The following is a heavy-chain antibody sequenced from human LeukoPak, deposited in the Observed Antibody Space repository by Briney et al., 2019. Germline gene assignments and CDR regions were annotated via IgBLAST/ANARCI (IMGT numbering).Heavy chain of an antibody. J-gene: IGHJ4*02. CDR1: GFPFIEYS. Sequence: GGSLRLSCTASGFPFIEYSMSWVRQDPGKGLEWISYIGIDSGNTKYADSVRGRFTISADKAKNSLYLQMNSLRVEDTAVYYCARDHNYAFDNWGQGTLVSVAS. CDR3: ARDHNYAFDN. CDR2: IGIDSGNT. D-gene: IGHD1-1*01. V-gene: IGHV3-11*06.